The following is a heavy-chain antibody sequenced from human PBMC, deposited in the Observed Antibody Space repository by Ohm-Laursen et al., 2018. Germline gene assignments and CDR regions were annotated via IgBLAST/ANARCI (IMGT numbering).Heavy chain of an antibody. V-gene: IGHV3-7*01. Sequence: SLRLFCAASGFTFSNFWMSWVRQAPGKGLEWVASIKQDGTEKHYVESMQGRFTISRDNAKNSVYLQMNSLRAEDTAIYYCARDPIDNNGYNPDYWGQGTLVTVSS. CDR3: ARDPIDNNGYNPDY. CDR2: IKQDGTEK. D-gene: IGHD1-14*01. J-gene: IGHJ4*02. CDR1: GFTFSNFW.